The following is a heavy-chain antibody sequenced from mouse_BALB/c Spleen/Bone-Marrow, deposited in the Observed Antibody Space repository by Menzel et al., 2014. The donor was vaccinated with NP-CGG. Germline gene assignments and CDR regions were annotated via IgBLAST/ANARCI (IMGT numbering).Heavy chain of an antibody. CDR3: AREGDPGAWFAY. CDR1: GYTFTDYY. CDR2: IYPGSGNT. J-gene: IGHJ3*01. V-gene: IGHV1-77*01. D-gene: IGHD3-3*01. Sequence: VQLQQSGAELARPGASVKLSCKASGYTFTDYYINWVKQRTGQGLEWIGEIYPGSGNTYYNEKFKGKATLTADKSSSTAYMQLSSLTSEDSAVYFCAREGDPGAWFAYWGQGTLVTASA.